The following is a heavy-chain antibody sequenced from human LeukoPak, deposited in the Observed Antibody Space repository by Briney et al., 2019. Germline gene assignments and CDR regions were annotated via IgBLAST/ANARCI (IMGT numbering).Heavy chain of an antibody. J-gene: IGHJ4*02. D-gene: IGHD3-22*01. V-gene: IGHV3-53*01. Sequence: GGSLRLSCAASGFTFSSYSMNWVRQAPGKGLEWVSIIYSGGSTYYADSVKGRFTISRDNSKNTLYLQMNSLRAEDTAVYYCARGNNYYDSSGPLDYWGQGTLVTVSS. CDR2: IYSGGST. CDR1: GFTFSSYS. CDR3: ARGNNYYDSSGPLDY.